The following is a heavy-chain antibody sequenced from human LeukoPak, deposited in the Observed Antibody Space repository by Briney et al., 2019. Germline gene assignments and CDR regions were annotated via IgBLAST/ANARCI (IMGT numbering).Heavy chain of an antibody. CDR2: ISAYNGNT. CDR1: GYTFTSYG. D-gene: IGHD3-10*01. V-gene: IGHV1-18*01. Sequence: GASVKVSCKASGYTFTSYGISWVRQAPGQGLEWMGWISAYNGNTNYAQKLQGRVTMTTDTSTSTAYMELRSLRSDDTAVYYCARGITMVRGVDYYYYMDVWGKGTTVTISS. J-gene: IGHJ6*03. CDR3: ARGITMVRGVDYYYYMDV.